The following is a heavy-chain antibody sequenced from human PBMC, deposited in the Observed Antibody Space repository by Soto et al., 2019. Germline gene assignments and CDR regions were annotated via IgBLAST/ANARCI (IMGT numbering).Heavy chain of an antibody. V-gene: IGHV4-30-2*01. CDR1: GGSISSGGYS. CDR2: IYHSGST. J-gene: IGHJ4*02. D-gene: IGHD4-17*01. CDR3: ASRATETTEDY. Sequence: SETLSLTCAVSGGSISSGGYSWSWIRQPPGKGLEWIGYIYHSGSTYYNPSLKSRVTISVDRSKNQFSLKLSSVTAADAAVYYCASRATETTEDYWGQGTLVTVSS.